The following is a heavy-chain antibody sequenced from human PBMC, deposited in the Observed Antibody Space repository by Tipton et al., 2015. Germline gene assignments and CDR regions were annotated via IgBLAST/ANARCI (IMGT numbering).Heavy chain of an antibody. CDR1: GDSMRDSY. J-gene: IGHJ3*02. Sequence: TLSLTCTVSGDSMRDSYWNWLRQSPEKGLEWIGLTDYRGTTKYNLSLRSRVTISVDTSKKQFSLNLTSVTAADTAVYYCAREVPIFLVGGPRAAFGIWGQGTTVTVSA. V-gene: IGHV4-59*01. D-gene: IGHD3-3*02. CDR2: TDYRGTT. CDR3: AREVPIFLVGGPRAAFGI.